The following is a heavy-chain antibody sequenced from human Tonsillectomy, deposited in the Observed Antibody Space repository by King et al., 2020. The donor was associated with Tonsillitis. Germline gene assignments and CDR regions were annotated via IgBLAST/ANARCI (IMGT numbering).Heavy chain of an antibody. V-gene: IGHV3-48*02. CDR1: GFTFSAYS. CDR3: ARWTQYYYDSSGYSYYFDY. CDR2: ISSSSSTK. J-gene: IGHJ4*02. D-gene: IGHD3-22*01. Sequence: VQLVESGGGLVQPGGPLSLSCAASGFTFSAYSWNGFRQPPGKGLEWVYNISSSSSTKYNPDLVKGRFTISRDNAKNSLYLQMNSLRDEDTAVYYCARWTQYYYDSSGYSYYFDYWGQGTLVTVSS.